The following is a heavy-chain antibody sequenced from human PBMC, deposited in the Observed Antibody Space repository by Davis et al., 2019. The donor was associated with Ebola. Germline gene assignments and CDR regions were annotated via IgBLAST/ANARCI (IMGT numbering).Heavy chain of an antibody. CDR1: GLTFRSYD. CDR3: AKIGGSSGWQDY. D-gene: IGHD6-19*01. J-gene: IGHJ4*02. Sequence: GGSLRLSCAGSGLTFRSYDMHWVRQAPGKGLEWVAVISYDGSNKYYADSVKGRFTISRDNSKNTLYLQMNSLRAEDTAVYYCAKIGGSSGWQDYWGQGTLVTVSS. CDR2: ISYDGSNK. V-gene: IGHV3-30*18.